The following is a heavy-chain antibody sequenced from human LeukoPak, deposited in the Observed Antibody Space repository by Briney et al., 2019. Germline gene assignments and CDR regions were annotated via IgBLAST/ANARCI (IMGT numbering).Heavy chain of an antibody. CDR1: GFTFRIYA. Sequence: GGSLRLSCAASGFTFRIYAMSWVRQAPGKGLDWVAFIRHDGNKKLYADSVKGRFTISRDNSKNTLYLYVNSLRPDDSAVYYCVKDNPLDYWGQGTLVIVSS. V-gene: IGHV3-30*02. CDR3: VKDNPLDY. CDR2: IRHDGNKK. J-gene: IGHJ4*02.